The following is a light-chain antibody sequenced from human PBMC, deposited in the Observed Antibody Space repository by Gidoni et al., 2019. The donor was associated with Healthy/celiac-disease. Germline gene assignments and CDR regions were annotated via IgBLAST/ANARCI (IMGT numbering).Light chain of an antibody. J-gene: IGLJ2*01. CDR2: EVF. CDR1: SNDIGVYYY. Sequence: QSTLTQPASVSGSPGQSITISCTGTSNDIGVYYYVSWYQQHPGKAPKLMIYEVFNRPSGVSDRFSGSKSGNTASLTISGLHPEDEAVYYCSSYINTATSVVFGGGTNLTVL. V-gene: IGLV2-14*03. CDR3: SSYINTATSVV.